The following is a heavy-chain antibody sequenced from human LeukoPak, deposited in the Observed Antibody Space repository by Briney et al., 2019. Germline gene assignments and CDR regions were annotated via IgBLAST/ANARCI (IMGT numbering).Heavy chain of an antibody. D-gene: IGHD2-21*01. Sequence: TGGSLRLSCAGSGFTFSSYWMSWVRQAPGKGLEWVANIKQHGSEKYYVDSVKGRFTISRDDAKNSLYLQMNSLRAEDTAVYYCARLWPFDYWGQRTLVTVSS. CDR3: ARLWPFDY. CDR1: GFTFSSYW. J-gene: IGHJ4*02. V-gene: IGHV3-7*01. CDR2: IKQHGSEK.